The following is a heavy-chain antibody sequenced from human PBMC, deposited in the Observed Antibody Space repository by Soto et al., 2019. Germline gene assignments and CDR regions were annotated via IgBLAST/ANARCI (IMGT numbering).Heavy chain of an antibody. CDR2: ISHSGST. CDR3: ATQQHLGEISLDAFDI. D-gene: IGHD3-16*02. CDR1: GGSFRVYY. V-gene: IGHV4-34*01. J-gene: IGHJ3*02. Sequence: QVQLQQWGAGLLKPSETLSLTCAGYGGSFRVYYWSWIRQPPGKGLEWIGEISHSGSTDYNPSLQSRVTISLDTSKNQFSLKLSSVTAADTAVYYCATQQHLGEISLDAFDIWGQGTMVTVSS.